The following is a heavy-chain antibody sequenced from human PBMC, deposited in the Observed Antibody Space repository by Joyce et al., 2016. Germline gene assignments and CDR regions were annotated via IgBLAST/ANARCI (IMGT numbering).Heavy chain of an antibody. CDR1: GYSFTSYW. V-gene: IGHV5-51*01. J-gene: IGHJ4*02. D-gene: IGHD3-16*01. Sequence: EVQLVQSGGEVKKPGESLKISCKGVGYSFTSYWLGWVRQMPGKALELMGIINTEDSDTRYSPSFQGQVTISVDRSIKTAHLRWGSLRASDTAIYYCARSAVRGTLSPFFDYWGQGSLVTVSS. CDR2: INTEDSDT. CDR3: ARSAVRGTLSPFFDY.